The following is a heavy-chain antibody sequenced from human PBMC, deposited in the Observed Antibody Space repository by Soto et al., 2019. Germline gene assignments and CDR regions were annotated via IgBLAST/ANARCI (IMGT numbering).Heavy chain of an antibody. J-gene: IGHJ6*03. V-gene: IGHV1-18*01. CDR1: GYTFTNYG. CDR2: ISAYNGKT. Sequence: QVQLLQSGAEVKKPGASVKVSCKASGYTFTNYGITWVRQAPGQGLEGMGWISAYNGKTQYTQRLQGKVTMTTDTSKSEAYMDMSGLISDDTAVYYCAIVQQLVGYFYYNMDVWGKATTVIVSS. D-gene: IGHD6-6*01. CDR3: AIVQQLVGYFYYNMDV.